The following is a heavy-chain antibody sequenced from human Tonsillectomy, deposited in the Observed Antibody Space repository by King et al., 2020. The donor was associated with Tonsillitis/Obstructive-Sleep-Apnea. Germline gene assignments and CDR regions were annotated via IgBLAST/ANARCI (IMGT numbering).Heavy chain of an antibody. CDR1: GFAFSAYW. Sequence: DVQLVESGGGLVQPGGSLRFSCGASGFAFSAYWMHWARQAPGMGLVWVSHIRSEGSGADSADSVKGRFTISRENAKNAQYLQMNSLRAEDTAVYYCARRGRAGGGDYVLDDWGQGTLVTVSS. CDR3: ARRGRAGGGDYVLDD. V-gene: IGHV3-74*01. CDR2: IRSEGSGA. D-gene: IGHD2-21*01. J-gene: IGHJ4*02.